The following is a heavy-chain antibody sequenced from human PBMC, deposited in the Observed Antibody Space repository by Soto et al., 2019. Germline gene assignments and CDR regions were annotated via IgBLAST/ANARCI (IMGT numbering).Heavy chain of an antibody. CDR1: GFTFSSYA. Sequence: EVQLLESGGGLVQPGGSLRLSCAASGFTFSSYAMSWVRQAPGKGQEWVSSISGYGGSTYYADSVKGRFTISRDNSKNTLYLQMNSLRAEDTAVYYCAKDLELEVFTAEYLDHWGQGSLVTVSS. V-gene: IGHV3-23*01. D-gene: IGHD1-1*01. J-gene: IGHJ4*02. CDR2: ISGYGGST. CDR3: AKDLELEVFTAEYLDH.